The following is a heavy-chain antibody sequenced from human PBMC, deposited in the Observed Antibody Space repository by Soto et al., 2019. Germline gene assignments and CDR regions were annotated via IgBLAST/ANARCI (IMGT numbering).Heavy chain of an antibody. Sequence: QIQLVQSGAEVKKPGASVKVSCKASGYTFSSYHITWVRQAPGQGLEWMGWISAYNGNTNYAQNLQGRVTMITDPSTSTAYMELRSLRSDDTAVHYCARDLPPVDYWGQGTLVTVSS. J-gene: IGHJ4*02. V-gene: IGHV1-18*01. CDR2: ISAYNGNT. CDR1: GYTFSSYH. CDR3: ARDLPPVDY.